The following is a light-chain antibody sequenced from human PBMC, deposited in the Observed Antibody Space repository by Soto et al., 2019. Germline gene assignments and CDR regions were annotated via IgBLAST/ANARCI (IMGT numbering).Light chain of an antibody. CDR3: QQYYSTPET. CDR1: QSVLYNSNNKNY. CDR2: WAS. J-gene: IGKJ2*01. Sequence: DFVMTQSPDSLAVSLGERATLNCKSSQSVLYNSNNKNYLAWYQQKPGQPPKLLIYWASTREPGVPDRFSGSGSGTDFTLTISSLQAEDVAVYYCQQYYSTPETFGQGTKLEIK. V-gene: IGKV4-1*01.